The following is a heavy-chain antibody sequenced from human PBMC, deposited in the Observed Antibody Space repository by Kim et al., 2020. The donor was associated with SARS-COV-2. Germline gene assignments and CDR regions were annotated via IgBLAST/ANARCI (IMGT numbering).Heavy chain of an antibody. V-gene: IGHV3-43*01. CDR1: GFPFDDFI. CDR2: INRDGSYS. D-gene: IGHD3-16*01. J-gene: IGHJ3*01. CDR3: AKSKHRGTYGSAFDL. Sequence: GGSLRLSCAASGFPFDDFIIHWVRLGPGKGLEWVSLINRDGSYSTYLDSVKGRFTVSRDNSKSSVFLQMNSLNTEDTAVYYCAKSKHRGTYGSAFDLWS.